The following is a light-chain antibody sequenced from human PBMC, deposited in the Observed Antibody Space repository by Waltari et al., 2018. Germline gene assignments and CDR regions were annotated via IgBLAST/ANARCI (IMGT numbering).Light chain of an antibody. CDR2: EVS. J-gene: IGLJ2*01. Sequence: QSALTQPSSASGFPGQPVTTSCPGTSSDVGGYTFASWYQHPPGKAPRLIIYEVSGRPSGVPDRFSGSKSGNTASLTVSGLQAEDEADYYCSSYVANNNPVFGGGTKLTVL. CDR1: SSDVGGYTF. V-gene: IGLV2-8*01. CDR3: SSYVANNNPV.